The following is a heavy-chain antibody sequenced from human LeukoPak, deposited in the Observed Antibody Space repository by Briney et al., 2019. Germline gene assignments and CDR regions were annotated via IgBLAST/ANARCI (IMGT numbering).Heavy chain of an antibody. Sequence: GGSLRLSCAASGFSVNTNYMTWVRQAPGKGLEWISVLYSGGGAYYADSVKVRFTISRDYSQNTLLLQMDNVRAEDTALYYCARGKTSGDIIEDAFDIWGQGTMVAVSS. CDR2: LYSGGGA. J-gene: IGHJ3*02. D-gene: IGHD3-10*01. CDR3: ARGKTSGDIIEDAFDI. CDR1: GFSVNTNY. V-gene: IGHV3-66*01.